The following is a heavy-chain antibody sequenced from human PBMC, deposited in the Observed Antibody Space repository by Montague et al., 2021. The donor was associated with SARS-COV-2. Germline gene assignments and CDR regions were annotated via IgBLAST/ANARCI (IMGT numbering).Heavy chain of an antibody. CDR1: GLIVSSNY. CDR3: ARGGSGGSCYSPPCYFDY. V-gene: IGHV3-53*01. J-gene: IGHJ4*02. Sequence: SLRLSCAASGLIVSSNYMSWVRQAPGKRLEWVSVIYSGGSTYYADSVEGRFTISRDNSKNTLYLQMNTLSAEDTAVYYCARGGSGGSCYSPPCYFDYWGQGTLVTVSS. D-gene: IGHD2-15*01. CDR2: IYSGGST.